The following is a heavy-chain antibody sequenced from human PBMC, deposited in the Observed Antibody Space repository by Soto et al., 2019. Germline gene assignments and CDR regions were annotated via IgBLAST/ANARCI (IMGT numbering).Heavy chain of an antibody. V-gene: IGHV4-59*01. J-gene: IGHJ5*02. D-gene: IGHD2-15*01. CDR2: IYYSGST. Sequence: QVQLQESGPGLVKPSETLSLTCTVSGGSISSYYWSWIRQPPGKGLEWIGYIYYSGSTNYNPSLKSRVTISVDTSKNQFSLKLSSVTAADTAVYYCARGAVVAATLFWFDPWGQGTLVTVSS. CDR1: GGSISSYY. CDR3: ARGAVVAATLFWFDP.